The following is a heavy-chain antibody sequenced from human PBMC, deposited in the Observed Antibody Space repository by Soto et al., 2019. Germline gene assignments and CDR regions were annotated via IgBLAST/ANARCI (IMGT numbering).Heavy chain of an antibody. D-gene: IGHD5-18*01. Sequence: PSETLPLTCTGSCVSIRSYYWSWIRQPPGKGLEWIGYIYYSGSTNYNPSLKSRVTISVDTSKNQFSLKLSSVTAADTAVYYCARTIQRDYFDYWGQGTLVTVSS. CDR1: CVSIRSYY. CDR3: ARTIQRDYFDY. V-gene: IGHV4-59*08. CDR2: IYYSGST. J-gene: IGHJ4*02.